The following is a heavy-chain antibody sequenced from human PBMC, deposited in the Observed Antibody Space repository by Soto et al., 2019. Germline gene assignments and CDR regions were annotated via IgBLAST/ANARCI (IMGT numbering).Heavy chain of an antibody. Sequence: EVQLVESGGGLVKPGGSLRLSCAASGFTFSSYSMNWVRQAPGKGLEWVSSISSSSSYIYYADSVKGRFTISRDNDKNSLYLQMNSLRAEDTAVYYCAVIGGSGSYPAWDAFDIWGQGTMVTVSS. CDR1: GFTFSSYS. J-gene: IGHJ3*02. CDR3: AVIGGSGSYPAWDAFDI. V-gene: IGHV3-21*01. CDR2: ISSSSSYI. D-gene: IGHD3-10*01.